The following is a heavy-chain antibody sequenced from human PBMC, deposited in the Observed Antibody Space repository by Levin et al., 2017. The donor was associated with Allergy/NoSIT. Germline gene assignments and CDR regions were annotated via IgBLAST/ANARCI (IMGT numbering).Heavy chain of an antibody. D-gene: IGHD6-13*01. CDR3: ARGATISTQQQVVLWGMDV. Sequence: ASVKVSCKASGYTFTGYYMHWVRQAPGQGLEWMGWINPKSGGTSSAQKFQGRVTMTRDTPITTVYMELRRLTSDDTAMYYCARGATISTQQQVVLWGMDVWGQGTTVTVSS. V-gene: IGHV1-2*02. CDR1: GYTFTGYY. J-gene: IGHJ6*02. CDR2: INPKSGGT.